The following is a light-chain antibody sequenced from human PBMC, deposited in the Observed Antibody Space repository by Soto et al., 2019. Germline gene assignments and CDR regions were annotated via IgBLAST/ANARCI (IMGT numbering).Light chain of an antibody. CDR3: CSYTTRNTFV. Sequence: QSVLTQPASVSGSLGQSITISCSGTSSDVGAYNYVSWYQQYPGKAPKLMIYHVTDRPSGVSNRFSGSKSGNTASLTISGLQSEDEADYYCCSYTTRNTFVFGTGTKVPVL. CDR1: SSDVGAYNY. V-gene: IGLV2-14*01. CDR2: HVT. J-gene: IGLJ1*01.